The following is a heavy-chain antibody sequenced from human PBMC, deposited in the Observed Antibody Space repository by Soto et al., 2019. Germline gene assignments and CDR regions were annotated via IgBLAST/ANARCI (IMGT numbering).Heavy chain of an antibody. CDR2: VMPTFGAG. V-gene: IGHV1-69*01. CDR1: GGAFRNYA. J-gene: IGHJ6*02. CDR3: AASRGFYEAMDA. Sequence: QVQLVQSGAEVQKPGSSVKVSCTASGGAFRNYAVSWVRQAPGQGLEWMGAVMPTFGAGVYAQKFQGRLTICADESTNTAYLNVSSLTFEDAAIYYCAASRGFYEAMDAWGQGTTLTVSS. D-gene: IGHD3-22*01.